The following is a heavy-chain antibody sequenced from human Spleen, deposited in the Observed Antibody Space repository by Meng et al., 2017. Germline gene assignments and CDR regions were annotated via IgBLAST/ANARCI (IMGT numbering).Heavy chain of an antibody. J-gene: IGHJ4*02. CDR2: IYYSGST. CDR1: GGSFSGYY. V-gene: IGHV4-34*01. CDR3: ARGRPYFDY. Sequence: QVQLQQWGAGLLKPSETLSLTCAVYGGSFSGYYWSWIRQPPGKGLEWIGNIYYSGSTYYNPSLKSRVSISVDTSKNQFSLKLSSVTAADTAVYYCARGRPYFDYWGQGTLVTVSS.